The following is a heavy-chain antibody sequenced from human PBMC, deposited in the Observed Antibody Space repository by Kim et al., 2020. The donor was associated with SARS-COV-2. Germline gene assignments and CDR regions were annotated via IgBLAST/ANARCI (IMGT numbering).Heavy chain of an antibody. J-gene: IGHJ4*02. CDR1: GFTVSTNY. D-gene: IGHD4-17*01. Sequence: GGSLRLSCAASGFTVSTNYITWVRQAPGKGLEWVSVIYTGGATYYAASVKGRFSISRDHSMNTLHLQMNSRRAEDTPVYYCARVGDYAAKDWGQGTLATVSP. CDR2: IYTGGAT. V-gene: IGHV3-53*01. CDR3: ARVGDYAAKD.